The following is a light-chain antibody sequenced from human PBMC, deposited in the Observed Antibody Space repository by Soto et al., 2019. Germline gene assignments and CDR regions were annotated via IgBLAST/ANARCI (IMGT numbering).Light chain of an antibody. V-gene: IGKV1-39*01. CDR1: QSISSY. CDR3: QQSYSTP. J-gene: IGKJ5*01. Sequence: DIQMTQSPSSLSASVGDRVTITCRASQSISSYLNWFQQKPGKAPNLLIHAAFNLQSGVPSRFSGSGSGTDFTLTISSLQPEDFATYYCQQSYSTPFGQGTRLEI. CDR2: AAF.